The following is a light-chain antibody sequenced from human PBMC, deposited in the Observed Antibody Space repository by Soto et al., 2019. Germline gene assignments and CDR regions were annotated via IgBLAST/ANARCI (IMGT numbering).Light chain of an antibody. CDR2: DVT. V-gene: IGLV2-14*01. CDR3: SPSTSFSPYL. J-gene: IGLJ1*01. Sequence: QSVLTKPASVSGSPGQSITISCTGTSSDVGGYNFVSWYQQHPDKAPKLMIYDVTNRPSGVSNRFSGSKSGNTASLTISGLQAEDYAYYDCSPSTSFSPYLLGT. CDR1: SSDVGGYNF.